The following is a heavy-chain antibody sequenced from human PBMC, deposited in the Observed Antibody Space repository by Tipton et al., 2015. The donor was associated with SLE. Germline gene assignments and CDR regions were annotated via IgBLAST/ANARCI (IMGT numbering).Heavy chain of an antibody. V-gene: IGHV1-18*01. CDR3: ARVRVDTAMGVFDF. Sequence: QSGPEVEKPGASVQVSCKASGFTFISYGISWVRQAPGQGLQWMGWISAYNGNTNYAQKLQGRVTMTSDTSTSTAYMELRSLRSDDTAIYYCARVRVDTAMGVFDFWGQGTLVTVSS. CDR2: ISAYNGNT. D-gene: IGHD5-18*01. J-gene: IGHJ4*02. CDR1: GFTFISYG.